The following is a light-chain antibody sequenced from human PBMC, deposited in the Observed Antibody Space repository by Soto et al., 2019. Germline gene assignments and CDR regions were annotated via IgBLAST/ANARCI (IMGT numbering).Light chain of an antibody. J-gene: IGKJ3*01. CDR2: DAS. CDR3: QQRSECPVT. CDR1: QSIGST. V-gene: IGKV3-11*01. Sequence: EIVLTQSPDTLSLSPGERATFSCRTSQSIGSTLAWYQYKPGQAPRLLIYDASKRATGIPARFSGSGSGTDFTLTISSLEPEDFAVYFCQQRSECPVTFGPGTTVDIK.